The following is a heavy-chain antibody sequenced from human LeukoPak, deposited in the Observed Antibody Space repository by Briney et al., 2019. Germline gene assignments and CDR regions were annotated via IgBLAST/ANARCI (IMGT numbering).Heavy chain of an antibody. Sequence: PSETLSLTCTVSGGSISSYYWSWIRQPPGKGLEWIGYIYYSGSTNYNPSLKSRVTISVDTSKNRFSLKLSSVTAADTAVYYCATSEDSSGYYYFDYWGQGTLVTVSS. V-gene: IGHV4-59*01. CDR3: ATSEDSSGYYYFDY. CDR2: IYYSGST. D-gene: IGHD3-22*01. J-gene: IGHJ4*02. CDR1: GGSISSYY.